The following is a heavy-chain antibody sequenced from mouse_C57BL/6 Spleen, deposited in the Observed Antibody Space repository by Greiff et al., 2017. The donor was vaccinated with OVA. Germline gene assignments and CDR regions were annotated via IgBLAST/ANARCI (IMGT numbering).Heavy chain of an antibody. J-gene: IGHJ4*01. Sequence: QVQLQQPGAELVRPGSSVKLSCKASGYTFTSYWMHWVKQRPIQGLEWIGNIDPSDSETHYNQKFKDKATLTVDKSSSTAYMQLSSLTSEDSAVYYCARSYYESYPYYAMDYWGQGTSVTVSS. D-gene: IGHD2-10*01. CDR1: GYTFTSYW. CDR2: IDPSDSET. CDR3: ARSYYESYPYYAMDY. V-gene: IGHV1-52*01.